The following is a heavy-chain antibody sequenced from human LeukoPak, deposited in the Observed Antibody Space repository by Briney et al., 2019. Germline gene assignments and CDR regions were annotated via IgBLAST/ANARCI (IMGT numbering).Heavy chain of an antibody. Sequence: PGGSLRLSCAASGFTFSSDAMSSVRQAPGRGLGRVANIKQDGSEKYYVDSLKGRFTISRDNAKNSLYLQMNSLRAEDTAVYYCARGETYYYDSSGLTFDYWGQGTLVTVSS. D-gene: IGHD3-22*01. V-gene: IGHV3-7*01. CDR3: ARGETYYYDSSGLTFDY. CDR1: GFTFSSDA. J-gene: IGHJ4*02. CDR2: IKQDGSEK.